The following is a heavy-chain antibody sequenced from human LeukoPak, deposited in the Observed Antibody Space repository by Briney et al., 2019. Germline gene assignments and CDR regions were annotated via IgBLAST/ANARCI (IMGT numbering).Heavy chain of an antibody. V-gene: IGHV4-34*01. Sequence: KTSETLSLTCAVYGGSFSGYYWSWIRQPPGKGLEWIGEINHSGSTNYNPSLKSRVTISVDTSKNQFSLKLSSVTAADTAAYYCARGPLYVLRYFDWLSNWFDPWGQGTLVTVSS. J-gene: IGHJ5*02. CDR3: ARGPLYVLRYFDWLSNWFDP. D-gene: IGHD3-9*01. CDR2: INHSGST. CDR1: GGSFSGYY.